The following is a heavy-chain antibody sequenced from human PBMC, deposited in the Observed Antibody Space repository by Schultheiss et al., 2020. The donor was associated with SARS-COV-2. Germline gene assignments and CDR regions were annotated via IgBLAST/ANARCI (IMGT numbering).Heavy chain of an antibody. CDR3: AKVVYSYGYAGSIDY. D-gene: IGHD5-18*01. V-gene: IGHV4/OR15-8*01. CDR2: IYHSGST. CDR1: GFTFSSYAM. Sequence: ESLKISCAASGFTFSSYAMSWVRQPPGKGLEWIGEIYHSGSTNYNPSLKSRVTISVDKSKNQFSLKLSSVTAEDTAVYYCAKVVYSYGYAGSIDYWGQGTLVTVSS. J-gene: IGHJ4*02.